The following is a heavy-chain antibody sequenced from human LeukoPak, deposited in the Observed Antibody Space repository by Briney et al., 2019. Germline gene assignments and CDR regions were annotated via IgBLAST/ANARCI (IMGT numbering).Heavy chain of an antibody. CDR2: IYYSGST. CDR3: ARHGIGFNNWFDP. V-gene: IGHV4-39*01. D-gene: IGHD1-1*01. CDR1: GGSISSSSYY. Sequence: SETLSLTCTVSGGSISSSSYYWGWIRQPPGKGLEWIGSIYYSGSTYHNPSLKSRVTISVDTSKNQFSLKLSSVTAADTAVYYCARHGIGFNNWFDPWGQGTLVTVSS. J-gene: IGHJ5*02.